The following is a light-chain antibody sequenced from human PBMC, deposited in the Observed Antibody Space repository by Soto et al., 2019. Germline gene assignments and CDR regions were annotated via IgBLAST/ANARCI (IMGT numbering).Light chain of an antibody. J-gene: IGLJ1*01. V-gene: IGLV2-14*01. CDR3: SSYTISNTLPFV. CDR2: EVT. Sequence: QSVLTQPASVSGSPRQSITISCTGTRRDVGGYNYVSWYQQYPGKSPKLLIYEVTHRPSGVSNRFSGSKSGNTASLTISGLQAEDEADYYCSSYTISNTLPFVFGTGTKLTVL. CDR1: RRDVGGYNY.